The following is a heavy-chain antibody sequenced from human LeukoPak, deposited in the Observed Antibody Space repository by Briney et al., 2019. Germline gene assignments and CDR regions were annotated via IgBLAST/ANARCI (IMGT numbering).Heavy chain of an antibody. Sequence: PSQTLSLTCTVSVRSISSGGYYWSWIRQHPGNVLEWIGYIYYSGSTYYNPSVKSRVTISVDKSKNQFSLKLSSVNAGDTAVYYCESEAHYYFDYWGEGTLVTVSS. J-gene: IGHJ4*02. CDR1: VRSISSGGYY. CDR2: IYYSGST. CDR3: ESEAHYYFDY. V-gene: IGHV4-31*03.